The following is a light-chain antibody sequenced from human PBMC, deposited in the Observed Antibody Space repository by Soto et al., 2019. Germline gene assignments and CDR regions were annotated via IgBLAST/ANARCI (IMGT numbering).Light chain of an antibody. CDR3: ISYTSNTTLYV. CDR1: SSDVGGYKY. Sequence: QSALTQPPSVSGSPGQSVTISCTGNSSDVGGYKYVSWYQQHPDKAPKLIIYEVSNRPSGVSNRFSGSKSGNTASLTISGLQAEDEADFYCISYTSNTTLYVFGTGTKLTVL. V-gene: IGLV2-14*01. CDR2: EVS. J-gene: IGLJ1*01.